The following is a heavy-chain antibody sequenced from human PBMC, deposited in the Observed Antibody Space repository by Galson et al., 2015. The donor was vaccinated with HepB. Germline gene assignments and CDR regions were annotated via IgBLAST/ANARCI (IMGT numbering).Heavy chain of an antibody. J-gene: IGHJ3*02. CDR3: ASSGTVEMATKYAFDI. V-gene: IGHV6-1*01. D-gene: IGHD5-24*01. CDR1: GDSVSSNSAA. CDR2: TYYRSKWYN. Sequence: CAISGDSVSSNSAAWNWIRQSPSRGLEWLGRTYYRSKWYNDYAVSVKSRITINPDTSKNQFSLQLNSVTPEDTAVYYCASSGTVEMATKYAFDIWGHGTMVTVSS.